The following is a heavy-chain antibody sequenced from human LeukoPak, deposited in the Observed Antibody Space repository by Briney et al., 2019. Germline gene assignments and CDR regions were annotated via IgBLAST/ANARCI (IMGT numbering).Heavy chain of an antibody. J-gene: IGHJ3*02. V-gene: IGHV4-34*01. Sequence: SETLSLTCAVYGGSFSGYYWSWIRQPPEKGLEWIGEINHSGSTNYNPSLKSRVTISVDTSKNHFSLKLSSVTAADTAVYYCARLRWSRVVPADIIAFDIWGQGTMVTVSS. CDR2: INHSGST. D-gene: IGHD2-2*02. CDR3: ARLRWSRVVPADIIAFDI. CDR1: GGSFSGYY.